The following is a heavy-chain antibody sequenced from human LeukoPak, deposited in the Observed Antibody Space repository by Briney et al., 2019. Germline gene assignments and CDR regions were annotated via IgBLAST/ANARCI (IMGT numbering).Heavy chain of an antibody. CDR3: ACRDLTSTWSYP. V-gene: IGHV5-51*01. CDR2: IFPGDSRT. D-gene: IGHD2-2*01. CDR1: GYSFTSYW. Sequence: PGESLKISCKGIGYSFTSYWIGWVRQMPGKGLEWMGVIFPGDSRTRYNPSFQGQVTISVDKSISTAYLQWVSLKASDTAMYYCACRDLTSTWSYPWGQGTLVTVSS. J-gene: IGHJ5*02.